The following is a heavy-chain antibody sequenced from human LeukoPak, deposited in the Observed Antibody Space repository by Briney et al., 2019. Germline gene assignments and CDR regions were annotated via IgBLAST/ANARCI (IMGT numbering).Heavy chain of an antibody. Sequence: GGSLRLSCAVSGFTVSSNYMSWVRQAPGKGLEWVSAISGSGGSTYYADSVKGRFTISRDNSKNTLYLQMNSLRAEDTAVYYCAKFGNSQYCSSTSCPFDYWGQGTLVTVSS. CDR3: AKFGNSQYCSSTSCPFDY. D-gene: IGHD2-2*01. V-gene: IGHV3-23*01. CDR2: ISGSGGST. J-gene: IGHJ4*02. CDR1: GFTVSSNY.